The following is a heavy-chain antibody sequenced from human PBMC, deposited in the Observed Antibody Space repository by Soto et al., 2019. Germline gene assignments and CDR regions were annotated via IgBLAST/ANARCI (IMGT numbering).Heavy chain of an antibody. CDR3: ARLEDYYDSSGYPLPYGAFDI. CDR1: GGSISSYY. Sequence: PSETLSLTCTVSGGSISSYYWSWLRQPPGKGLEWIGYIYYSGSTYYNPSLKSRVTISVDTSKNQFSLKLSSVTAADTAVYYCARLEDYYDSSGYPLPYGAFDIWGQGTMVTVSS. J-gene: IGHJ3*02. V-gene: IGHV4-59*08. D-gene: IGHD3-22*01. CDR2: IYYSGST.